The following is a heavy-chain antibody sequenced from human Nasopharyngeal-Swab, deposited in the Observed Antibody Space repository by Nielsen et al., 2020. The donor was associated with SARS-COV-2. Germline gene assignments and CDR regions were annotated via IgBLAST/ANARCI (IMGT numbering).Heavy chain of an antibody. CDR3: ARGDRYGGNALDAFDI. Sequence: GESLKISCAASGFTFSSYGMHWVRQAPGKGLEWVAVISYDGSNKYYADSVKGRFTISRDNSKNTLYLQMNSLSAEDTAVYYCARGDRYGGNALDAFDIWGQGTMVTVSS. V-gene: IGHV3-30*03. D-gene: IGHD4-23*01. CDR1: GFTFSSYG. CDR2: ISYDGSNK. J-gene: IGHJ3*02.